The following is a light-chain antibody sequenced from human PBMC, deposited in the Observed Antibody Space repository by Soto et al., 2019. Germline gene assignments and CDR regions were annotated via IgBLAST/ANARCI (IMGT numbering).Light chain of an antibody. V-gene: IGLV2-23*01. CDR2: DGN. CDR3: CAYASTHLV. J-gene: IGLJ3*02. Sequence: QSALTQPASVSGSPGQSISISCTGTSSDVESSSFLSWYQQHPGKAPKLMIYDGNQRPSGVSNRFSGSKSGNTASLTISGLQAEDEADYYCCAYASTHLVFGGGTKLTVL. CDR1: SSDVESSSF.